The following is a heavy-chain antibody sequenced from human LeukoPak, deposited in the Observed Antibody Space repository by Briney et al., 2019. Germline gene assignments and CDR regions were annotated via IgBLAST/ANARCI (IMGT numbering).Heavy chain of an antibody. CDR1: GYPFNNFG. CDR2: ISIGDGRT. CDR3: SRSYYSSSWYYFDH. Sequence: ASVQVSCKTSGYPFNNFGITWVRRAPGQGPEWIGWISIGDGRTHYGRKFQDRVSMTREMSSNTAFLELSSLRSDDTAVYFCSRSYYSSSWYYFDHWGQGTLVIVSS. J-gene: IGHJ4*02. V-gene: IGHV1-18*01. D-gene: IGHD2-15*01.